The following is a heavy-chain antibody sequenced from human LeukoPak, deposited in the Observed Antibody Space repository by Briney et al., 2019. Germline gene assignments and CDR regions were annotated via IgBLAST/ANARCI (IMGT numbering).Heavy chain of an antibody. CDR2: IHHSGSAAY. CDR1: DGSISRYY. J-gene: IGHJ6*02. Sequence: SETLSLTCNVSDGSISRYYWNWIRQSPGGGLQWIGWIHHSGSAAYNHNPSLNSRVTMSVDTSKNRFSLNLRSVTAADTAVYYCARGSRSTDVGDGYGMDVWGQGTTVTVSS. D-gene: IGHD3-10*01. V-gene: IGHV4-59*01. CDR3: ARGSRSTDVGDGYGMDV.